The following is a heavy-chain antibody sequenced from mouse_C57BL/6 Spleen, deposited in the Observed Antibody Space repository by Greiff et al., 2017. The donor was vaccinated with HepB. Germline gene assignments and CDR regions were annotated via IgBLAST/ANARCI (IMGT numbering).Heavy chain of an antibody. CDR1: GFTFSSYG. J-gene: IGHJ2*01. Sequence: EVQLQESGGDLVKPGGSLKLSCAASGFTFSSYGMSWVRQTPDKRLEWVATISSGGSYTYYPDSVKGRFTISRDNAKNTLYLQMSSLMSEDTAMYDCAREDNTVGVRVDFDYWGQGTTVTVSS. V-gene: IGHV5-6*01. CDR2: ISSGGSYT. D-gene: IGHD1-1*01. CDR3: AREDNTVGVRVDFDY.